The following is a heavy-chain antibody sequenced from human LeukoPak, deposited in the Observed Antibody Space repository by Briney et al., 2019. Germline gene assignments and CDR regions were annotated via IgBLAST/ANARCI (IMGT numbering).Heavy chain of an antibody. CDR2: ISSSGNII. D-gene: IGHD5-18*01. CDR1: GFTFSDYY. V-gene: IGHV3-11*01. CDR3: ARATAADTAMIYFDY. Sequence: PGRSLRLSCAASGFTFSDYYMSWIRQAPGKGLEWVSYISSSGNIIYSADSVKGRFTISRDNAKNSLYLQINSLRAEDTAVYYCARATAADTAMIYFDYWGQGTLVTVSS. J-gene: IGHJ4*02.